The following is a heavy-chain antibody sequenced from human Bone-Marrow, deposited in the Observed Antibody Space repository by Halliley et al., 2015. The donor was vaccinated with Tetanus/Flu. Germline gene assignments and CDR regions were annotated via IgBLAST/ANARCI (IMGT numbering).Heavy chain of an antibody. V-gene: IGHV1-69*11. CDR1: GATFSSHV. D-gene: IGHD3-10*01. J-gene: IGHJ4*02. Sequence: QLVQSGAEVKRPGSSVKVSCEATGATFSSHVISWVRQAPGQGLEWMGRITPFLDTTKYGQKFQDRVTFTADESTSTVYLEVSSLRSDDTALYYCAKADQFGDPFDFWGQGTLVTVSS. CDR2: ITPFLDTT. CDR3: AKADQFGDPFDF.